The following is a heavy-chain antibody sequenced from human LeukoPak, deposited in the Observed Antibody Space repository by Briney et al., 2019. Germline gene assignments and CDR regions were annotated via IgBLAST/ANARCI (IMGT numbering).Heavy chain of an antibody. Sequence: GASVKVSCKASGYTFTGYYMHWVRQAPGQGLEWMGWISAYNGNTNYAQKLQGRVTMTTDTSTSTAYMELRSLRSDDTAVYYCARDEYCSGGSCYSDAFDIWGQGTMVTVSS. CDR2: ISAYNGNT. CDR3: ARDEYCSGGSCYSDAFDI. J-gene: IGHJ3*02. D-gene: IGHD2-15*01. CDR1: GYTFTGYY. V-gene: IGHV1-18*04.